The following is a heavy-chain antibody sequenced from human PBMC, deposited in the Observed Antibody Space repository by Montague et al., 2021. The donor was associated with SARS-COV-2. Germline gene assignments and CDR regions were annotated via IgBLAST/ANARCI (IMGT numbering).Heavy chain of an antibody. CDR3: ARGSWHIVVVTAIRDGYYGMDV. V-gene: IGHV4-34*01. CDR2: TNHSGST. CDR1: GGSFSGYS. J-gene: IGHJ6*02. D-gene: IGHD2-21*02. Sequence: SETLSLTCAVYGGSFSGYSWSWIRQPPGKGLEWIGETNHSGSTNYNPSLKSRVTISVDTSKNQFSLKLSSVTAADTAVYYCARGSWHIVVVTAIRDGYYGMDVWGQGTTVTVSS.